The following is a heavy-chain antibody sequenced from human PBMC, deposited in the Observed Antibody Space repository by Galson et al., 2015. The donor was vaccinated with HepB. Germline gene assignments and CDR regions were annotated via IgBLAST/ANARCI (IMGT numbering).Heavy chain of an antibody. V-gene: IGHV3-33*01. D-gene: IGHD3-22*01. CDR1: GFTFSNYA. J-gene: IGHJ4*02. CDR3: ARDLYDSSHNGYRNGPFDY. Sequence: SLRLSCAASGFTFSNYAMHWVRQAPGKGLEWVAVIWYDENNKYYADSVEGRFTISRDNSKNTVYLQMNSLRVEDTAVYYCARDLYDSSHNGYRNGPFDYWGQGTLVTVSS. CDR2: IWYDENNK.